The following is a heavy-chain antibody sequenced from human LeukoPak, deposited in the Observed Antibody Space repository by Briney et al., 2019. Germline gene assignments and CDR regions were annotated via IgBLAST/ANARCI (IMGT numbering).Heavy chain of an antibody. CDR1: GFTFSSYW. J-gene: IGHJ4*02. Sequence: GGSLRLSCAASGFTFSSYWMTWVRQAPGKGLEWVASMNQDGSERYYVDSSRGRFTISGENAKNSLSLQMNSLRAEDTAVYYCARDPERGSYFDYWGQGTPVTVSS. V-gene: IGHV3-7*01. CDR3: ARDPERGSYFDY. CDR2: MNQDGSER. D-gene: IGHD1-26*01.